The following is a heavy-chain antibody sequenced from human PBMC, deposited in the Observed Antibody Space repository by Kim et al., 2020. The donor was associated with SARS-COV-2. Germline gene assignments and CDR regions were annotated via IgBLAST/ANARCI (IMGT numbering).Heavy chain of an antibody. D-gene: IGHD3-22*01. V-gene: IGHV1-46*01. J-gene: IGHJ4*02. Sequence: ASVKVSCKASGYTFTSYYMHWVRQAPGQGLEWMGIINPSGGSTSYAQKFQGRVTMTRDTSTSTVYMELSSLRSEDTAVYYCATWNWYYYDSSGFMGFDYWGQGTLVTVSS. CDR2: INPSGGST. CDR1: GYTFTSYY. CDR3: ATWNWYYYDSSGFMGFDY.